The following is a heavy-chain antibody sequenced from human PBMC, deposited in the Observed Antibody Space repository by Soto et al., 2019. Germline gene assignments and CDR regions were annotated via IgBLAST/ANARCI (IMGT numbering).Heavy chain of an antibody. V-gene: IGHV1-18*04. CDR1: GYTFTSYG. D-gene: IGHD4-17*01. Sequence: VKVSCKASGYTFTSYGISWVRQAPGQGLEWMGWNSAYNGNTNYAQKLQGRVTMTTDTSTSTAYMELRSLRSDDTAVYYCARDRTTVTSHWDFDYWGQGTLVTVSS. CDR3: ARDRTTVTSHWDFDY. CDR2: NSAYNGNT. J-gene: IGHJ4*02.